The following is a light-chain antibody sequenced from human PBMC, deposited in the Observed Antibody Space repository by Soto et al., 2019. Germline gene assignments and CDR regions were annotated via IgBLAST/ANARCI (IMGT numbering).Light chain of an antibody. Sequence: DSQRTQSPSTLSASVGDRVTITCRASQSISSWLAWYQQKPGKAPKLLIYTASSLQSGVPSRFSGSGSGTDFTLTISSLQPEDFATYYCQQSYSTPITFGQGTRLEIK. CDR1: QSISSW. J-gene: IGKJ5*01. CDR2: TAS. CDR3: QQSYSTPIT. V-gene: IGKV1-39*01.